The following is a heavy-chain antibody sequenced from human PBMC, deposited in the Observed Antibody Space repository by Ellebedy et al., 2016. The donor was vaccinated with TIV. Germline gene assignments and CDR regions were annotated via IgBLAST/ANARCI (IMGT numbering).Heavy chain of an antibody. CDR2: IYYSGST. Sequence: SKTLSLTCTVSGGSISSYYWGWIRQPPGKGLEWIGSIYYSGSTYYNPSLKSRITISVDTSKNQFSLKLSSVTAADTAMYYCTRGGGSYSDYWGQGTLVTVSS. V-gene: IGHV4-39*07. CDR3: TRGGGSYSDY. D-gene: IGHD1-26*01. CDR1: GGSISSYY. J-gene: IGHJ4*02.